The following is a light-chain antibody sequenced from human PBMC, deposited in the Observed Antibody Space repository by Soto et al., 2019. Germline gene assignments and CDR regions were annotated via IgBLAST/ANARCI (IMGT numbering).Light chain of an antibody. Sequence: EIVLTQSPGTLSLSPGERVTLSCRASQSLSSSYVVWYQQKPGQAPRLLIYAASRRATGIPDRFSGSGSATEYTLTISRLEPEDFAVYYCQQQGTFGQGTKLEIK. CDR1: QSLSSSY. J-gene: IGKJ2*01. CDR2: AAS. V-gene: IGKV3-20*01. CDR3: QQQGT.